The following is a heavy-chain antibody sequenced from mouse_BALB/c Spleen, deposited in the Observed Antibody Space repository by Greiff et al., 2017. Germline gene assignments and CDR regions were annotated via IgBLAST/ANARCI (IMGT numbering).Heavy chain of an antibody. CDR2: ISSGSSTI. CDR3: ARGGYYSLTGTEVAY. J-gene: IGHJ3*01. V-gene: IGHV5-17*02. D-gene: IGHD4-1*01. CDR1: GFTFSSFG. Sequence: EVMLVESGGGLVQPGGSRKLSCAASGFTFSSFGMHWVRQAPEKGLEWVAYISSGSSTIYYADTVKGRFTISRDNPKNTLFLQMTSLRSEDTAMYYCARGGYYSLTGTEVAYWGQGTLVTVSA.